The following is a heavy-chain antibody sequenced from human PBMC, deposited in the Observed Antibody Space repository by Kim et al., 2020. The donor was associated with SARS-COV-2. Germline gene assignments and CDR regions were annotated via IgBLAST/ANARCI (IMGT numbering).Heavy chain of an antibody. D-gene: IGHD3-10*01. V-gene: IGHV4-31*02. J-gene: IGHJ5*02. Sequence: KSRVTISVDTSKHQFSLKLSSVTAADTAVYYCARVFKSDGSGSPYNWFDPWGQGTLVTVSS. CDR3: ARVFKSDGSGSPYNWFDP.